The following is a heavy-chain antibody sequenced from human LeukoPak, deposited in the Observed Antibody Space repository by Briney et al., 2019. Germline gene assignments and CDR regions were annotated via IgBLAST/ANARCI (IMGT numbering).Heavy chain of an antibody. J-gene: IGHJ3*02. CDR1: GFTFSSYG. D-gene: IGHD3-22*01. V-gene: IGHV3-30*18. Sequence: RSLRLSCAASGFTFSSYGMHWVRQAPGKGLEWVAVISYDGSNKYYADSVKGRFTISRDNSKNTLYLQMNSLRAEDTAVYYCAKKRTMIVVVNDAFDIWGQGTMVTVSS. CDR3: AKKRTMIVVVNDAFDI. CDR2: ISYDGSNK.